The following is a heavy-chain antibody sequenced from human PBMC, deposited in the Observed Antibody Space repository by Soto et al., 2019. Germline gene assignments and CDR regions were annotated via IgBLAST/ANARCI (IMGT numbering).Heavy chain of an antibody. CDR3: ATAHDYGGTTDAFDI. V-gene: IGHV1-24*01. J-gene: IGHJ3*02. D-gene: IGHD4-17*01. Sequence: ASVKVSCKVSGYTVTELSMHWVRQAPGKGLEWMGGFDPEDGERIYAQKFQGRVTMTEDTSTDTAYMELSSLRSEDTAVYYCATAHDYGGTTDAFDIWGQGTMVTVSS. CDR1: GYTVTELS. CDR2: FDPEDGER.